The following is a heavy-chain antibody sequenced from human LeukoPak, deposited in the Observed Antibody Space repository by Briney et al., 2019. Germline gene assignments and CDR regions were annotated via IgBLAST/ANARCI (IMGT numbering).Heavy chain of an antibody. D-gene: IGHD1-26*01. CDR3: AGQDTGSYYAAYYFDY. V-gene: IGHV4-34*01. Sequence: PSETLSLTCAVYGGSFSGYYWSWIRQPPGKGLEWIGEINHSGSTNYNPSLKSRVTISVDTSKNQFSLKLSSVTAADTAVYYCAGQDTGSYYAAYYFDYWGQGTLVTVSS. J-gene: IGHJ4*02. CDR2: INHSGST. CDR1: GGSFSGYY.